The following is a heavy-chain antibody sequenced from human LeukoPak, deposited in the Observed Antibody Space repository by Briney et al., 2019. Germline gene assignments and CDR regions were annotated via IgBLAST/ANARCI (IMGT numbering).Heavy chain of an antibody. J-gene: IGHJ4*02. CDR3: VRAIGSNTL. Sequence: GGSLRLSCAASGFSFSTSSLNWVRQAPGKGLEWISYINSGSTTIYYADSVKGRFTISRDNAKNSLYLQMNSLRAEDTAVYFCVRAIGSNTLWGQGTLVTVSS. D-gene: IGHD4-23*01. V-gene: IGHV3-48*04. CDR2: INSGSTTI. CDR1: GFSFSTSS.